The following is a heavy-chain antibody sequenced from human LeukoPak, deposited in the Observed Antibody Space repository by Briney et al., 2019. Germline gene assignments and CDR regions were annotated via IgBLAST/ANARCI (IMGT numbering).Heavy chain of an antibody. V-gene: IGHV4-38-2*02. CDR2: ISHSGST. D-gene: IGHD2-15*01. CDR1: SYSISSVYY. Sequence: SETLSLTCSVSSYSISSVYYWGWIRQPPGKGLEWIGSISHSGSTYYNPSLESRVTISVDTSKNQFSLKLSSVTAADTAAYYCARDGGYCSGVTCYPFLDYWGQGTLVTVSS. J-gene: IGHJ4*02. CDR3: ARDGGYCSGVTCYPFLDY.